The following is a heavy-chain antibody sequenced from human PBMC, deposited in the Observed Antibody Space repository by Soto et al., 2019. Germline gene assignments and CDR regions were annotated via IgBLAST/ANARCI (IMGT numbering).Heavy chain of an antibody. V-gene: IGHV4-34*01. J-gene: IGHJ6*02. CDR1: GGSFSGYY. CDR3: ARGLPFYYYYGMDV. CDR2: INHSGST. Sequence: TSETLSLTCAVYGGSFSGYYWSWIRQPPGKGLEWIGEINHSGSTNYNPSLKSRVTISVDTSKNQFSLKLSSVTAADTAVYYCARGLPFYYYYGMDVWGQGTTVTVSS.